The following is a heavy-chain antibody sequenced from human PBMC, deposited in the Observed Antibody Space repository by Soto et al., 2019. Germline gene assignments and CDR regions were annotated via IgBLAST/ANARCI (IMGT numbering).Heavy chain of an antibody. CDR1: VVSINSGDFY. J-gene: IGHJ4*02. Sequence: SETLSLTCTVSVVSINSGDFYCSWIRQYPWKGLEWIGHIYYSGTTYYNPSLKSRVTISVDTSTNQFSLNLTSVTAADTAVYYCARVWVGPVRAVYFDYWCQATLVTVSS. CDR3: ARVWVGPVRAVYFDY. D-gene: IGHD2-8*01. CDR2: IYYSGTT. V-gene: IGHV4-31*03.